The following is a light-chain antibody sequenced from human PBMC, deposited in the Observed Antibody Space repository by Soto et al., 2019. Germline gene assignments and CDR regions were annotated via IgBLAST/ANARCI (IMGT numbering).Light chain of an antibody. J-gene: IGKJ1*01. Sequence: EIQMTQSPSTLSASVGDRVTITYRASQSISHFLAWYQQKPGKVPKLLIYDASNLGSGVPSRFSGSGSGTDFTLTISGLQPDDFTTYYCQQYTSYSRAFGQGTKVDI. V-gene: IGKV1-5*01. CDR1: QSISHF. CDR3: QQYTSYSRA. CDR2: DAS.